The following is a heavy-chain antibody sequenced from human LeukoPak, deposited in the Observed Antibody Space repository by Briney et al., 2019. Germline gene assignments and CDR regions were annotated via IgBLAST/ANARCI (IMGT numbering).Heavy chain of an antibody. D-gene: IGHD2-2*01. V-gene: IGHV3-7*05. J-gene: IGHJ4*02. CDR2: INQDGSEK. CDR3: ARDYCTSTSCFDY. Sequence: PGGSLRLSCAASGVMFPSYWMTWVRQAPGKGLEWVANINQDGSEKYYVDSVKGRFTISRDNAKNSLYLQMKSLRGEDTAVYYCARDYCTSTSCFDYWGQGTLVTVSS. CDR1: GVMFPSYW.